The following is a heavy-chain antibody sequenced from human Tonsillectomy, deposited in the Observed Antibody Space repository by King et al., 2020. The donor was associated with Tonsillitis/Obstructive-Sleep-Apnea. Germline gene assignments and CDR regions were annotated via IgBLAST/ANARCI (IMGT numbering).Heavy chain of an antibody. CDR3: ARVNGKKGYYYMDV. CDR1: GFTFSSYS. D-gene: IGHD2-8*01. Sequence: VQLVESGGGLVKPGGSLRLSCAASGFTFSSYSMNWVRQSPGKGLEWVSSIRSSSSYIYYADSVKGRSNISRDTAKTSLYLQMNSLRAEDTAVDYCARVNGKKGYYYMDVWGKGTTVTVSS. CDR2: IRSSSSYI. J-gene: IGHJ6*03. V-gene: IGHV3-21*01.